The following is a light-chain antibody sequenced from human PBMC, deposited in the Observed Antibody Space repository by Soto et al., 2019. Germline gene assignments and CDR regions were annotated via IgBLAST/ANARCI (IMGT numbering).Light chain of an antibody. CDR3: QQYNDWPPWT. V-gene: IGKV3-15*01. CDR1: QSISDT. CDR2: GAS. Sequence: EIVMTQSPATLSVSPGGRATLSCRASQSISDTLAWYQQKPGQAPRLLIYGASTRATGIPARFSGSGSGTEFTLTISSLQSEDFALYYCQQYNDWPPWTFGQGTKVDI. J-gene: IGKJ1*01.